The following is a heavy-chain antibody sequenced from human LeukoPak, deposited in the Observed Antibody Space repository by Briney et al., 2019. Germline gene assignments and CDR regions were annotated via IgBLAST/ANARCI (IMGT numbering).Heavy chain of an antibody. CDR1: GFTFDDYA. CDR3: ARSYGTIVFDY. CDR2: ISTDGSRK. J-gene: IGHJ4*02. Sequence: GGSLRLSCAASGFTFDDYAMHWVRQAPGKGLVWVSRISTDGSRKDYADSVKGRFTISRDNAKNTLYLQMNSLRAEDTAVYYCARSYGTIVFDYWGQGILVTVSS. V-gene: IGHV3-74*01. D-gene: IGHD1-14*01.